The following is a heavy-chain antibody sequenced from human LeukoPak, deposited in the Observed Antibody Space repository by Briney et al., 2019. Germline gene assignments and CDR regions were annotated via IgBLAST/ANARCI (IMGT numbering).Heavy chain of an antibody. CDR3: ARDLAAWDV. CDR2: INPDGSEK. Sequence: GGSLRLSCAASGFTFSNYWMSWVRQAPGNGLEWVANINPDGSEKYSVDSVTGRFTISRDNAENTVFLQMNSLRAEDSAVYYCARDLAAWDVWGKGTTVTVSS. CDR1: GFTFSNYW. V-gene: IGHV3-7*01. J-gene: IGHJ6*04.